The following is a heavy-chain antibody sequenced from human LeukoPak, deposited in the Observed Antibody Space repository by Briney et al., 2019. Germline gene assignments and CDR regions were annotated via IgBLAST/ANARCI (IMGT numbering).Heavy chain of an antibody. J-gene: IGHJ4*02. CDR3: ARGHYYDSSGNFDY. CDR1: GYTFTGYY. Sequence: ASVKVSCKASGYTFTGYYIHWVRQAPGQGREWMGWINPNSGGTNYAQKFQGRVTMTRDTSISTAYMELSRLRSDDTAVYYCARGHYYDSSGNFDYWGQGTLVTVSS. V-gene: IGHV1-2*02. CDR2: INPNSGGT. D-gene: IGHD3-22*01.